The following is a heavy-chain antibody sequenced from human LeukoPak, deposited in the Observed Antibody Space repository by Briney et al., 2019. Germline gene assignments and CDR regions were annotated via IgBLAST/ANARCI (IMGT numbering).Heavy chain of an antibody. D-gene: IGHD3-10*01. J-gene: IGHJ3*02. CDR3: ATHPVGGSVDI. CDR1: GGSISSGSYY. Sequence: SQTLSLTCTVSGGSISSGSYYWSWIRQPAGKGLEWIGRIYTSGSTNYNPSLKSRVTISVDTPKNQFSLKLSSVTAADTAVYYCATHPVGGSVDIWGQGTMVTVSS. CDR2: IYTSGST. V-gene: IGHV4-61*02.